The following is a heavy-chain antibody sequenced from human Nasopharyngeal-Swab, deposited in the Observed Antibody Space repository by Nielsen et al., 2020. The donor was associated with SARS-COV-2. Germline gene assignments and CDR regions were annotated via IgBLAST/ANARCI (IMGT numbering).Heavy chain of an antibody. J-gene: IGHJ6*03. V-gene: IGHV7-4-1*02. CDR3: ARDLPPNGDYVYCVPLDYMDV. D-gene: IGHD4-17*01. Sequence: WVRQAPGQGLEWMGWINTNTGNPTYAQGFTGRFVFSLDTSVSTAYLQISSLKAEDTAVYYCARDLPPNGDYVYCVPLDYMDVWGKGTTVTVSS. CDR2: INTNTGNP.